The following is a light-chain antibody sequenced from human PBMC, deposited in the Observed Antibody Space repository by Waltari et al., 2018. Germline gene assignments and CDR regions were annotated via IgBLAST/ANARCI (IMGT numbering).Light chain of an antibody. V-gene: IGLV3-21*01. CDR3: QVWDANTEPGV. CDR2: YDN. Sequence: SYVLTQPPSASVAPGETARITCGGNNIESKSVHWYRQRPGQAPVVVISYDNDRAAGIPERFTGSNSGNTGTLTSSRVEAGDEADYYCQVWDANTEPGVFGTGTEVTVL. J-gene: IGLJ1*01. CDR1: NIESKS.